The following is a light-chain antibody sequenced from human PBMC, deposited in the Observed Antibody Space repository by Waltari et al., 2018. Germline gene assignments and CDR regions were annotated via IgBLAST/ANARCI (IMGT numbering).Light chain of an antibody. J-gene: IGKJ3*01. CDR1: QSMSIY. CDR3: QQSYSTPPFT. V-gene: IGKV1-39*01. CDR2: ASS. Sequence: DIQMTQSPSSLSASVGDRAPTPCRASQSMSIYLNWFQQKPGKAPKLLIYASSSLQSGVPSRFSGSGSETDFTLTISSLQPEDFATYYRQQSYSTPPFTFGPGTKVDIK.